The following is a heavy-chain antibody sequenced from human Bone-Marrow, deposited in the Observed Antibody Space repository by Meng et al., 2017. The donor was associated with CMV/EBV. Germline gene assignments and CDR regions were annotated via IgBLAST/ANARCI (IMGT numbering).Heavy chain of an antibody. D-gene: IGHD5-12*01. CDR1: GYTFSVSY. CDR3: ARGGRSGYDPHYYYYGMDV. CDR2: IYPSNGAT. V-gene: IGHV1-2*02. Sequence: ASVKVSCKASGYTFSVSYIYWVRQAPGQGLEWMGWIYPSNGATNSTQKLHDRVTMTGDASIGIAYMELSRLRSDDTAMYYCARGGRSGYDPHYYYYGMDVWGQGTAVTVSS. J-gene: IGHJ6*02.